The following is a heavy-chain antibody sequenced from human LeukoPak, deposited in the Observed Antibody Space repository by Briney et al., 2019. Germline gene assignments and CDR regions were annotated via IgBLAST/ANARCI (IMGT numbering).Heavy chain of an antibody. Sequence: ASVKVSCKASGGTFSSYAISWVRQAPGQGLEWMGGIIPIFGTANYAQKFQGRVTITADESTSTAYMELSSLRSEDTAVHYCATGPGGYSYGYLYYFDYWGQGTLVTVSS. CDR3: ATGPGGYSYGYLYYFDY. J-gene: IGHJ4*02. D-gene: IGHD5-18*01. CDR1: GGTFSSYA. CDR2: IIPIFGTA. V-gene: IGHV1-69*13.